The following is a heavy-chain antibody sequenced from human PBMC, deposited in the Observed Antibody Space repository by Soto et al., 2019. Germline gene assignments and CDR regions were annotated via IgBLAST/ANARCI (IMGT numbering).Heavy chain of an antibody. CDR3: TTDLIWFGELFDY. Sequence: PGGSLRLSCAASGFTFSNAWMTWVRQAPGKGLEWVGRIKRKTDGGTIDYAAPVKGRFTISRDDSKNTLYLQMNSLKTEDTAVYYCTTDLIWFGELFDYWGPGTLVTVSS. V-gene: IGHV3-15*01. J-gene: IGHJ4*02. CDR1: GFTFSNAW. CDR2: IKRKTDGGTI. D-gene: IGHD3-10*01.